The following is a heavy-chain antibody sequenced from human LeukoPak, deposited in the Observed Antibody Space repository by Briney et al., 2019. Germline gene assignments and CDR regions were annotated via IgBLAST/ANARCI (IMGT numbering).Heavy chain of an antibody. CDR3: ARGSERQQLVLYDY. V-gene: IGHV4-31*03. CDR1: GGSISSGGYY. Sequence: PSETLSLTCTVSGGSISSGGYYWSWIRQHPGKGLEWIGYIYYSGSTYYNPSLKSRVTISVDTSKNQLSLKLSSVTAADTAVYYCARGSERQQLVLYDYWGQGTLVTVSS. CDR2: IYYSGST. J-gene: IGHJ4*02. D-gene: IGHD6-13*01.